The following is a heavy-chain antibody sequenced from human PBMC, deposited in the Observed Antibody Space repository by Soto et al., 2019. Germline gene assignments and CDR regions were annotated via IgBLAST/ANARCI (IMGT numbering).Heavy chain of an antibody. J-gene: IGHJ4*02. D-gene: IGHD6-19*01. Sequence: ASVKVSCKASGYTFTSYGISWVRQAPGQGLEGMGWISAYNGNTNYAQKLQGRVTMTTDTSTSTAYMELRSLRSDDTAVYYCASIAVAGTLTDYWGQGTLVTVSS. CDR1: GYTFTSYG. V-gene: IGHV1-18*01. CDR2: ISAYNGNT. CDR3: ASIAVAGTLTDY.